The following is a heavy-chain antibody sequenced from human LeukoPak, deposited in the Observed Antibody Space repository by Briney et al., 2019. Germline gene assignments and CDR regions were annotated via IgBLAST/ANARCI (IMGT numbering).Heavy chain of an antibody. CDR2: INSDGSST. CDR1: GFTFSSYW. V-gene: IGHV3-74*01. CDR3: AGGSNAGNYDFWSGYFVSRGRSDP. D-gene: IGHD3-3*01. Sequence: PGGSLRLSCAASGFTFSSYWMHWVRQAPGKGLVWVSRINSDGSSTSYADSVKGRFTISRDNAKNTLYLQMNSLRAADTAVYYWAGGSNAGNYDFWSGYFVSRGRSDPWGQGTLVTVSS. J-gene: IGHJ5*02.